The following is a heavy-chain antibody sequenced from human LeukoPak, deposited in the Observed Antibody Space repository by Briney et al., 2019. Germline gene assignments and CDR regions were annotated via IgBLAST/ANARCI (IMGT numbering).Heavy chain of an antibody. V-gene: IGHV4-39*07. CDR3: ARGPNIVVVPAEPMDI. CDR2: IYYSGST. D-gene: IGHD2-2*01. Sequence: SETLSLTCTVSGDSITNAIYFWGWIRQPPGKGPEWIASIYYSGSTFYNPSLKGRTTISADTSRKQFSLKLSSVTAADTAVYYCARGPNIVVVPAEPMDIWGQGTTVTVSS. J-gene: IGHJ6*02. CDR1: GDSITNAIYF.